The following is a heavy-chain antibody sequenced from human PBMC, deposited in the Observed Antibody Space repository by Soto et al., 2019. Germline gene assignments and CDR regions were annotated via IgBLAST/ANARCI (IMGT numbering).Heavy chain of an antibody. V-gene: IGHV4-4*07. J-gene: IGHJ6*02. CDR3: ARGALVLSGDYYYGMDV. D-gene: IGHD3-9*01. Sequence: SETLSLTCTVSGGSISSYYWNWVRQPAGKGLEWIGRIYTSGSTNYNPSLKNRVTMSVDTSKNQFSLKLSSGTAADTAVYYCARGALVLSGDYYYGMDVWGQGTRVTVSS. CDR2: IYTSGST. CDR1: GGSISSYY.